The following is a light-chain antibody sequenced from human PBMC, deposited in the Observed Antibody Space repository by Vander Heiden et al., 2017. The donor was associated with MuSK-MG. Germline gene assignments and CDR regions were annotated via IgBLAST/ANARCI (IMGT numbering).Light chain of an antibody. Sequence: AIQMTQSPSSLSASVGDRVTITCRASQGIRNDLGWYQQKPGKAPKLLIYAASSLQSGVPSRFSGSGSGTDFTLTISRLQPEDFATYYCRQGYNCPRTFGQGTKVEIK. CDR1: QGIRND. CDR3: RQGYNCPRT. J-gene: IGKJ1*01. V-gene: IGKV1-6*01. CDR2: AAS.